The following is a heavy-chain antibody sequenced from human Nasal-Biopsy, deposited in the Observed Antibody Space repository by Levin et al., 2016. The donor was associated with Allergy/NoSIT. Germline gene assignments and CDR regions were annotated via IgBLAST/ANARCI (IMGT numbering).Heavy chain of an antibody. CDR1: EFIFSSYA. V-gene: IGHV3-64D*09. CDR2: ISSNGRNT. D-gene: IGHD1-7*01. J-gene: IGHJ4*02. Sequence: GESLKISCSGSEFIFSSYAMHWVRQAPGKGLEYVSAISSNGRNTYYADSVKGRFTISTDNSKNTLYLQMSNLRVEDTALYYCVKMSVSGSTENYWGQGTLVTVSS. CDR3: VKMSVSGSTENY.